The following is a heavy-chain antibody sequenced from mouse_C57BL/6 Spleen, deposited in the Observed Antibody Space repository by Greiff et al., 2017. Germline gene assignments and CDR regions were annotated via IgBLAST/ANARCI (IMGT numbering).Heavy chain of an antibody. J-gene: IGHJ4*01. CDR3: ALSTVVATDYAMDY. D-gene: IGHD1-1*01. V-gene: IGHV1-74*01. Sequence: QVHVKQPGAELVKPGASVKVSCKASGYTFTSYWMHWVKQRPGQGLEWIGRIHPSDSDTNYNQKFKGKATLTVDKSSSTAYMQLSSLTSEDSAVYYCALSTVVATDYAMDYWGQGTSVTVSS. CDR2: IHPSDSDT. CDR1: GYTFTSYW.